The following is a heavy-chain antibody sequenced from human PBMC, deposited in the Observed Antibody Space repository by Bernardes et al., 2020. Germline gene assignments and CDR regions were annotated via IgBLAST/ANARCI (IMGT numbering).Heavy chain of an antibody. CDR3: ARPHAGAYYYDSSGYLLGYPYYFDY. J-gene: IGHJ4*02. V-gene: IGHV5-51*01. CDR2: IYPGDSDT. D-gene: IGHD3-22*01. CDR1: GYSFTSYW. Sequence: GESLKISCKGSGYSFTSYWIGWVRQMPGKGLEWMGIIYPGDSDTRYSPSFQVQVTISADKSISTAYLQWSSLKASDTAMYYCARPHAGAYYYDSSGYLLGYPYYFDYWGQGTLVTVSS.